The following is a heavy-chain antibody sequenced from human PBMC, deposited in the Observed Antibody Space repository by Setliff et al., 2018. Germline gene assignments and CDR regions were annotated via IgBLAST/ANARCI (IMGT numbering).Heavy chain of an antibody. CDR2: ISWDGTRT. CDR1: GFTFSSYG. CDR3: AKGMRRQWLGEVDY. D-gene: IGHD6-19*01. J-gene: IGHJ4*02. V-gene: IGHV3-43D*04. Sequence: GGSLRLSCAASGFTFSSYGMHWVRQAPGKGLEWVSLISWDGTRTNYVDSLKGRVTISRDNSKNSLFLQMNSLRAEDTAVYYCAKGMRRQWLGEVDYWGQGTLVTVSS.